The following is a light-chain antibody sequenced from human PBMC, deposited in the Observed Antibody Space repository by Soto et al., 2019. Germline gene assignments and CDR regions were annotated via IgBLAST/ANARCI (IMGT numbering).Light chain of an antibody. J-gene: IGKJ1*01. CDR3: QQYGSSSPWT. Sequence: DIQMTQSPSTLSASVGDRVTITCRASQSISSWLAWYQQKPGRAPNLLIYKASSLETGVPSRFSGSRSGTELTLIISSLQADDFASYYRQQYGSSSPWTGGQGTKVEIK. V-gene: IGKV1-5*03. CDR1: QSISSW. CDR2: KAS.